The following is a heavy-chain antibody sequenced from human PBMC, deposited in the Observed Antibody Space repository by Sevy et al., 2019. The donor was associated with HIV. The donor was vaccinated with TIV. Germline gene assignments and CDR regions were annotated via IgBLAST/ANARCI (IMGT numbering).Heavy chain of an antibody. J-gene: IGHJ4*02. V-gene: IGHV3-43*01. CDR1: GFTFDDYT. D-gene: IGHD2-15*01. CDR2: ITWDGGST. CDR3: AKDISGEGYLGSGYFDY. Sequence: GGSLRLSCAASGFTFDDYTMDWVRQAPGTGLEWVSLITWDGGSTYYADSVKGRFTISRDNSKNSLYLQMNSLRTEDTALYYCAKDISGEGYLGSGYFDYWGQGTLVTVSS.